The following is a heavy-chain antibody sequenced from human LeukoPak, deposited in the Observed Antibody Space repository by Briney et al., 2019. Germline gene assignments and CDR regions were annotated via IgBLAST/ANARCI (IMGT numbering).Heavy chain of an antibody. CDR2: MNPNSGNT. J-gene: IGHJ4*02. Sequence: GASVKVSCKASGYTFTSYDINWVRQATGQGLEWMGWMNPNSGNTGYAQKFQGRVTITRNTSISTAYMELSRLRSDDTAVYYCARGRYDILTGYLLFGDFDYWGQGTLVTVSS. CDR1: GYTFTSYD. CDR3: ARGRYDILTGYLLFGDFDY. D-gene: IGHD3-9*01. V-gene: IGHV1-8*03.